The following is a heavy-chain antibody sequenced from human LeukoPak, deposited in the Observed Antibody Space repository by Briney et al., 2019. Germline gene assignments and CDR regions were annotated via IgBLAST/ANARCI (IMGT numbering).Heavy chain of an antibody. Sequence: GESLRLSCAASGFTFSTYSMNWVRQAPGKGLEWVSFISSSSSYIYYADSVKGRFTISRDNAKNSLYLEMNSLRAEDTAVYYCATDVDTPVVTWPVDYWGQGILVTVSS. CDR3: ATDVDTPVVTWPVDY. CDR1: GFTFSTYS. J-gene: IGHJ4*02. V-gene: IGHV3-21*01. CDR2: ISSSSSYI. D-gene: IGHD5-18*01.